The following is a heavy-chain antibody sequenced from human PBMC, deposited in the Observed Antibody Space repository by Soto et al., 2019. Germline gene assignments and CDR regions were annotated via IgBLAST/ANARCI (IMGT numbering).Heavy chain of an antibody. V-gene: IGHV3-23*01. CDR1: GFTFSSYA. CDR3: AKDRYCSGGSCSDFDY. J-gene: IGHJ4*02. CDR2: ISDSGVST. D-gene: IGHD2-15*01. Sequence: PGGSLRLSCAASGFTFSSYAMSWVRQSPGKGLEWVSGISDSGVSTYYADPVKGRFTISRDNSKNTLYLQMNSLRAEDTAIYYCAKDRYCSGGSCSDFDYWGQGTLVTVSS.